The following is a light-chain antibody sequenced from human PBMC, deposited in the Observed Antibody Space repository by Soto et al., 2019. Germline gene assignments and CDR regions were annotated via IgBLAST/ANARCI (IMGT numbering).Light chain of an antibody. J-gene: IGKJ1*01. CDR2: QTS. V-gene: IGKV3-11*01. CDR3: QQRSNWPPWT. CDR1: QYINTR. Sequence: EIVLPHSPATLSSFPGDRVTLSCRASQYINTRLAWYQHRPGQAPRLLIYQTSIRAAGIPARFSGSGSGTDFTLTISSLEPEDFAVYYCQQRSNWPPWTFGQGTKVDIK.